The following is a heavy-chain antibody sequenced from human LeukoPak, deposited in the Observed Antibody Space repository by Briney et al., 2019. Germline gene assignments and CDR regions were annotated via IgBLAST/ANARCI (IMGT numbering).Heavy chain of an antibody. CDR2: IYYSGST. Sequence: TSETLSLTCTVSGGSISSSSYYWGWIRQPPGKGLEWIGSIYYSGSTYYNPSLKSRVTISVDTSKNQFSLKLSPVTAADTAVYYCARDLGYYYGSGSFDPWGQGTLVTVSS. CDR1: GGSISSSSYY. D-gene: IGHD3-10*01. CDR3: ARDLGYYYGSGSFDP. J-gene: IGHJ5*02. V-gene: IGHV4-39*07.